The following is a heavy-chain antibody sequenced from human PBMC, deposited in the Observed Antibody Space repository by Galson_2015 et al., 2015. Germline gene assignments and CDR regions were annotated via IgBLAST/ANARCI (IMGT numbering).Heavy chain of an antibody. Sequence: SETLSLTCAVYGGSFSGYYWSWIRQPPGKGLEWIGEINHSGSTNYNPSLKSRVTISVDTSKNQFSLKLSSVTAADTAVYYCARGYPFWGSYRYTASRVGAFDIWGQGTMVTVSS. V-gene: IGHV4-34*01. CDR1: GGSFSGYY. D-gene: IGHD3-16*02. J-gene: IGHJ3*02. CDR2: INHSGST. CDR3: ARGYPFWGSYRYTASRVGAFDI.